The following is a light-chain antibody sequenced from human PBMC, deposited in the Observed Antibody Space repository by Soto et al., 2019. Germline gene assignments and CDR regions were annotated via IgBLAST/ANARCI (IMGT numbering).Light chain of an antibody. CDR2: EVT. CDR3: SSYAGRNTFV. J-gene: IGLJ1*01. Sequence: QSVLTQPPSASGFPGQSVTISCTGTSSDVGYYDYVSWYQQHPGKAPKLVIYEVTKRPSGVPDRFSASESGNPASRSVSGLRAEDEADDYCSSYAGRNTFVFGSGTKLTVL. CDR1: SSDVGYYDY. V-gene: IGLV2-8*01.